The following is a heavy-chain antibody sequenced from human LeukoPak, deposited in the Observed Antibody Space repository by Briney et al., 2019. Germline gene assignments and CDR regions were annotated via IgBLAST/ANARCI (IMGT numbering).Heavy chain of an antibody. D-gene: IGHD2-2*01. V-gene: IGHV3-11*01. CDR2: ISSSGSII. Sequence: GGSLRLSCAASGFTFSDYYMSWVRQAPGKGVEWVSYISSSGSIIYYADSVKGRVTISRDNAKNPLYLQINNLRAEDTAVYYCTRVRRDQAASYYYHGMDVWDQATTVTVSS. CDR1: GFTFSDYY. CDR3: TRVRRDQAASYYYHGMDV. J-gene: IGHJ6*02.